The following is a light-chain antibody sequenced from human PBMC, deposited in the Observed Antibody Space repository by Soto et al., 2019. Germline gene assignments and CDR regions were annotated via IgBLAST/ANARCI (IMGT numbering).Light chain of an antibody. CDR1: QSVSSN. V-gene: IGKV3-11*01. CDR3: QQRSNWPPVT. Sequence: EIVLTHSPGTLSLSPGEIATLSCGASQSVSSNLAWYQQKPGQAPRLLIYDASNRATGIPARFSGSGSGTDFTLTISSLEPEDFAVYYCQQRSNWPPVTFGQGTKVDI. J-gene: IGKJ1*01. CDR2: DAS.